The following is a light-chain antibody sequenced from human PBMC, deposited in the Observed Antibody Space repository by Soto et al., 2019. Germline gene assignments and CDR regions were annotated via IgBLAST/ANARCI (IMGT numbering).Light chain of an antibody. CDR3: NSYTSSNTYV. J-gene: IGLJ1*01. CDR2: GVS. Sequence: QSVLTQPASVSGSPGQAITISCSGSSSDVGAHNFVSWYQHHPGKAPKLMIYGVSNRPSGVSNRFSGSKSGNTASLTISGLQAEDEADYYCNSYTSSNTYVFGSGTK. V-gene: IGLV2-14*01. CDR1: SSDVGAHNF.